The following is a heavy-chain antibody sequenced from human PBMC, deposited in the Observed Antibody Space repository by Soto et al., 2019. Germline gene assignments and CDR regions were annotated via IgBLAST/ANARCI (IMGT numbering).Heavy chain of an antibody. J-gene: IGHJ5*02. CDR1: GYTFTSYG. D-gene: IGHD6-19*01. Sequence: ASVKVSCKASGYTFTSYGISWVRQAPGQGLEWMGWIGAYNGNTNYAQKLQGRVTMTTDTSTSTAYTELRSLRSDDTAVYYCAREESGYSSGWYGWFDPWGQGTLVTVSS. CDR2: IGAYNGNT. V-gene: IGHV1-18*04. CDR3: AREESGYSSGWYGWFDP.